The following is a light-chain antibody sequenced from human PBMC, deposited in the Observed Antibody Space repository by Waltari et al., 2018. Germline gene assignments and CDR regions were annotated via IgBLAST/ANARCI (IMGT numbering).Light chain of an antibody. CDR2: KVS. CDR1: QRLVHSDGNTY. CDR3: MQATHWPALT. V-gene: IGKV2-30*02. Sequence: VVMTQSPFSLPVPLGQPASISCRSSQRLVHSDGNTYLNWFHQRPGQSPRRLIHKVSKRDAGVPDRFSGSGSGTEVTLKSSRVEAEDVGVYCCMQATHWPALTFGGGTKVEIK. J-gene: IGKJ4*01.